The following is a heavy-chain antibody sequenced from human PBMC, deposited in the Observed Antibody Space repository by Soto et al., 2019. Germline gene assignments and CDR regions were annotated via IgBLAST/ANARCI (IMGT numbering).Heavy chain of an antibody. CDR1: GGSISSSSYY. Sequence: SETLSLTSTVSGGSISSSSYYWGWIRQPPGKGLEWIGSIYYSGSTYYNPSLKSRVTISVDTSKNQFSLKLSSVTAADTAVYYCARRVTIFGVVIIESWFDPWGQGTLVTVSS. V-gene: IGHV4-39*01. CDR2: IYYSGST. D-gene: IGHD3-3*01. J-gene: IGHJ5*02. CDR3: ARRVTIFGVVIIESWFDP.